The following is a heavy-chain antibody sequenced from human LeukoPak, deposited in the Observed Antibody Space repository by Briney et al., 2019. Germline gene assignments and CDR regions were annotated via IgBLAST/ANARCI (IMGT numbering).Heavy chain of an antibody. CDR3: ARAPRGYCSGGSCHNWFGP. J-gene: IGHJ5*02. Sequence: SETLSLTCTVSGGSISSYYWSWIRQPAGKGLEWIGRIYTSGSTNYNPSLKSRVTMSVDTSKNQFSLKLSSVTAADTAVYYCARAPRGYCSGGSCHNWFGPWGQGTLVTVSS. V-gene: IGHV4-4*07. CDR1: GGSISSYY. D-gene: IGHD2-15*01. CDR2: IYTSGST.